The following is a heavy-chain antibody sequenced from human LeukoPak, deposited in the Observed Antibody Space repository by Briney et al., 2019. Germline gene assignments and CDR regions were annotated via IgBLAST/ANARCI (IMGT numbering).Heavy chain of an antibody. V-gene: IGHV1-69*01. Sequence: SVKVSCKASGGTFSSYAISWVRQAPGQGLEWMGGIIPIFGTANYAQKFQGRVTITADESTSTAYMELSSLRAEDTALYYCAKAKTLAAAGTDPPFDYWGQGTLVTVSS. D-gene: IGHD6-13*01. CDR3: AKAKTLAAAGTDPPFDY. CDR2: IIPIFGTA. J-gene: IGHJ4*02. CDR1: GGTFSSYA.